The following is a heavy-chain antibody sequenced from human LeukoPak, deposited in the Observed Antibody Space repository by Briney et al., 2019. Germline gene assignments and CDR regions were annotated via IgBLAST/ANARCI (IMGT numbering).Heavy chain of an antibody. D-gene: IGHD6-19*01. J-gene: IGHJ4*02. Sequence: ASVKVSCKASGGTFSSYAISWVRQAPGQGLEWMGRIIPILGIANYAQKFQGRVTITADKSTSTAYMELSSLRSEDTAVYYCARDGTVAGTIDYWGQGNLVTVSS. V-gene: IGHV1-69*04. CDR2: IIPILGIA. CDR1: GGTFSSYA. CDR3: ARDGTVAGTIDY.